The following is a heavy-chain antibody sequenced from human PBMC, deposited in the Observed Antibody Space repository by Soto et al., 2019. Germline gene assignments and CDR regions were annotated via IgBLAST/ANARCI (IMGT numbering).Heavy chain of an antibody. CDR3: ARDLDSYSSSWYGDWFDP. D-gene: IGHD6-13*01. CDR2: INSDGSST. CDR1: GFTFSSYW. J-gene: IGHJ5*02. V-gene: IGHV3-74*01. Sequence: GGSLRLSCAASGFTFSSYWMHWVRQAPGKGLVWVSRINSDGSSTSYADSVKGRFTISRDNAKNTLYLQMNSLRAKDTAVYYCARDLDSYSSSWYGDWFDPWGQGTLVTVSS.